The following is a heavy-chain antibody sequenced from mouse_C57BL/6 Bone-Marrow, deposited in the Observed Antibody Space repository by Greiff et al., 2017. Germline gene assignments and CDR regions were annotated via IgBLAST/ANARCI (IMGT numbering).Heavy chain of an antibody. CDR2: IYPGSGST. CDR3: ARWNYAYYYAMDY. D-gene: IGHD1-1*01. CDR1: GYTFTRYW. J-gene: IGHJ4*01. V-gene: IGHV1-55*01. Sequence: VQLQQPGAELVKPGASVKMSCKASGYTFTRYWITWVKQRPGQGLEWIGDIYPGSGSTHYNEKFKRKATLTVDTYSSTAYMQLSSLTSEDSAVYYCARWNYAYYYAMDYWGQGTSVTVAS.